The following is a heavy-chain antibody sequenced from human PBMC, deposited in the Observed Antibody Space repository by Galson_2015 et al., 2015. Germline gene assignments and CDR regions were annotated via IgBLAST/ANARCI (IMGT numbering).Heavy chain of an antibody. CDR3: ARDLDDGAGTGVFDI. D-gene: IGHD4/OR15-4a*01. V-gene: IGHV1-18*01. CDR2: ISGHNANT. CDR1: GYTFSRNG. J-gene: IGHJ3*02. Sequence: SVKVSCKASGYTFSRNGISWVRQAPGQGFEWMGRISGHNANTRYAQNLQGRVTMTTDTSTGPAYMELRSLRSDDTAVYYCARDLDDGAGTGVFDIWGQGTMVIVSS.